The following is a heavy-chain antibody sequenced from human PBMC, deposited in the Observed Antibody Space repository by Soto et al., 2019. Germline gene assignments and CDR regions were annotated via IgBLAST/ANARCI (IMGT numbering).Heavy chain of an antibody. CDR3: AREKEYCSSTSCYVDYYYGMDV. J-gene: IGHJ6*02. V-gene: IGHV1-2*04. Sequence: ASVKVSCKASGYTFTGYYMHWVRQAPGQGLEWMGWINPNSGGTNYAQKFQGWVTMTRDTSISTAYMELSRLRSDDTAVYYCAREKEYCSSTSCYVDYYYGMDVWGQGTTVTVSS. D-gene: IGHD2-2*01. CDR1: GYTFTGYY. CDR2: INPNSGGT.